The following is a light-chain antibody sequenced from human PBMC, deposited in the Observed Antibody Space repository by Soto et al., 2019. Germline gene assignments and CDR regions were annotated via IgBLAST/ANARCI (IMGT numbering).Light chain of an antibody. CDR1: QTSSIY. Sequence: DIQLTQSPSSLSASVGDRVTITCRASQTSSIYLNWYQQKPGKAPNLLIYTASTLQGGVPSRFSGSGSETDFTLTISSLQPEDFATYYCQQSDGGPPTVGQGTKVEVK. CDR2: TAS. J-gene: IGKJ1*01. CDR3: QQSDGGPPT. V-gene: IGKV1-39*01.